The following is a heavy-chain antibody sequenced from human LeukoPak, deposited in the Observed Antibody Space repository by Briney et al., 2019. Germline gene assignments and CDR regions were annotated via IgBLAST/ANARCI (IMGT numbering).Heavy chain of an antibody. CDR3: AKAPVTSCRGAFCYPFDY. Sequence: PGGSLRLSCTASGLSLNSYAISWVRQVPGKGLEWVCASSSSDDGKWYADSVRGRFTISRDTSKNTVYLQMNSLRVEDAGVYYCAKAPVTSCRGAFCYPFDYWGHGTLVTVSS. CDR2: SSSSDDGK. J-gene: IGHJ4*01. D-gene: IGHD2-21*01. V-gene: IGHV3-23*01. CDR1: GLSLNSYA.